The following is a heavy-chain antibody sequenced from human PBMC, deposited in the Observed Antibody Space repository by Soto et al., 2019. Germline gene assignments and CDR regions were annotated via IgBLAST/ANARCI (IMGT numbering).Heavy chain of an antibody. CDR3: VKDSPRRLGKLVDAFDI. CDR1: GFTFSSYA. CDR2: ISGSGGST. Sequence: PGGSLRLSCAASGFTFSSYAMSWVRQAPGKGLEWVSGISGSGGSTYYADSVKGRFTISRDNSKNMLYLQMNSLRAEDTAVYYCVKDSPRRLGKLVDAFDIWGQGTMVTVSS. V-gene: IGHV3-23*01. D-gene: IGHD3-16*01. J-gene: IGHJ3*02.